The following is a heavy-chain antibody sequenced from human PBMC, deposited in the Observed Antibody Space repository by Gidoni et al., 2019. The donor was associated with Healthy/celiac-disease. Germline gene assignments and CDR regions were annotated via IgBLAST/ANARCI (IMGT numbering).Heavy chain of an antibody. J-gene: IGHJ6*02. CDR3: AREWAQYFWSGYGMDV. CDR2: INPNSGGT. D-gene: IGHD3-3*01. Sequence: QVQLTQSGAEVKKPGASVKVSCKASGYTCTGYYMHWVRQAPGQGLEGMGWINPNSGGTNYAQKFQGRVTMTRDTSIRTAYMELSRLRSDDTAGYCCAREWAQYFWSGYGMDVWGQGTTVTVSS. CDR1: GYTCTGYY. V-gene: IGHV1-2*02.